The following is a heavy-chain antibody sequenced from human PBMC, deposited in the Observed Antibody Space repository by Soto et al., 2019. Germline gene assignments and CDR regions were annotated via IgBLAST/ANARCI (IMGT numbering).Heavy chain of an antibody. CDR1: GGTFSSYA. Sequence: SVKVSCKASGGTFSSYAISWVRQAPGQGLEWMGGIIPIFGTANYAQKFQGRVTITADDSTSTAYMELSSLRSEDTAVYYCARSGLTPGSGWYYFDYWGQGTLVTVSS. CDR3: ARSGLTPGSGWYYFDY. J-gene: IGHJ4*02. CDR2: IIPIFGTA. V-gene: IGHV1-69*13. D-gene: IGHD6-19*01.